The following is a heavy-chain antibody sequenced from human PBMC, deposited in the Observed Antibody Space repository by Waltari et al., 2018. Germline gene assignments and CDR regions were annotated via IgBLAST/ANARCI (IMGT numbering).Heavy chain of an antibody. CDR2: ISGSGGST. CDR3: AKEGWGDSSGYYYDGWGY. CDR1: GFTFSSYA. D-gene: IGHD3-22*01. J-gene: IGHJ4*02. V-gene: IGHV3-23*01. Sequence: EVQLLESGGGLVQPGGSLRLSCAASGFTFSSYAMSWVRQAPGKGVEWVEAISGSGGSTYNADSVKGRFTISRDNSKNTLYLQMNSLRAEDTAVYYCAKEGWGDSSGYYYDGWGYWGQGTLVTVSS.